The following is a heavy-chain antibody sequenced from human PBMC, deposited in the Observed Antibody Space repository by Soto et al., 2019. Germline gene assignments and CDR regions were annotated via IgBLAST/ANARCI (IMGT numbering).Heavy chain of an antibody. Sequence: GASVKVSCKASGYSFTSYGISWVRQATGQGLEWMGWMNPNSGNTGYAQEFQGRVTMTRNTSISTAYMELSSLRSEDTAVYYCARAIGSTSNYYYMDVWGKGTTVTVSS. CDR1: GYSFTSYG. V-gene: IGHV1-8*02. J-gene: IGHJ6*03. CDR3: ARAIGSTSNYYYMDV. D-gene: IGHD1-1*01. CDR2: MNPNSGNT.